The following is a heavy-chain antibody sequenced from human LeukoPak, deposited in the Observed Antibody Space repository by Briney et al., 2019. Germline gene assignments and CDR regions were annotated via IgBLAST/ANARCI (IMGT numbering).Heavy chain of an antibody. J-gene: IGHJ5*02. V-gene: IGHV5-51*01. CDR3: ARHRLVPYYYGSGRTSNWFDP. CDR1: GYSFTSYW. D-gene: IGHD3-10*01. Sequence: GESLKISCKGSGYSFTSYWIGWVRQMPGKGLEWMGIIYPGDSDTRYSPSFQGQVTISADKSISTAYLQWSSLKASDTAMYYCARHRLVPYYYGSGRTSNWFDPWGQGTLVTVSS. CDR2: IYPGDSDT.